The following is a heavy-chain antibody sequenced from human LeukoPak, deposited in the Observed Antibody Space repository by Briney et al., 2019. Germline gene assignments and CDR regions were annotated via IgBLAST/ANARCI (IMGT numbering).Heavy chain of an antibody. V-gene: IGHV1-24*01. J-gene: IGHJ4*02. D-gene: IGHD6-13*01. CDR3: ARDRLVYSSSVSGIFDY. Sequence: ASVKVSCKVSGYTLTDLAMHWVRQAPGKGLEWMGGFDPEDGETIYAQKFQGRVTMTEDTSTDTAYMELSGLRSEDTAVYYCARDRLVYSSSVSGIFDYWGQGTLVTVSS. CDR1: GYTLTDLA. CDR2: FDPEDGET.